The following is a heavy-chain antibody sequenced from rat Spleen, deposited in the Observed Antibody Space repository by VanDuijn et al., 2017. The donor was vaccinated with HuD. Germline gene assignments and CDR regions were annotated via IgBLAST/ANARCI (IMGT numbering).Heavy chain of an antibody. Sequence: EVQLVESGGGLVQPGRSLKLSCAASGFTFSSFPMAWVRQAPKKGLEWVASISSGGGGTYYPDSVKGRVTVSRENAKSTLYFLMDSLRSEDTATYYCARHQGWFAYWGQGTLVSVSS. V-gene: IGHV5-25*01. CDR2: ISSGGGGT. CDR3: ARHQGWFAY. J-gene: IGHJ3*01. CDR1: GFTFSSFP.